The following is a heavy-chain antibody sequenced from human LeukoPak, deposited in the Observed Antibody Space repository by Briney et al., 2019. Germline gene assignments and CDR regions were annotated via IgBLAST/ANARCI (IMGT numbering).Heavy chain of an antibody. CDR2: INHSGST. J-gene: IGHJ6*02. CDR1: GGSISSSSYY. Sequence: PSETLSLTCTVSGGSISSSSYYWGWIRQPPGKGLEWIGEINHSGSTNYNPSLKSRVTISVDTSKNQFSLKLSSVTAADTAVYYCAGRPTVTTMPTLPYYYYYGMDVWGQGTTVTVSS. CDR3: AGRPTVTTMPTLPYYYYYGMDV. D-gene: IGHD4-11*01. V-gene: IGHV4-39*07.